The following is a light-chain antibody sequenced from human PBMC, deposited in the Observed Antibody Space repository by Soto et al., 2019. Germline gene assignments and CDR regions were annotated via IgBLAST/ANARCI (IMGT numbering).Light chain of an antibody. CDR3: QQTYTSPTT. CDR2: GAS. Sequence: DIQMPPSPSFLYASVGDRVTITCRASQSIGKHLNWYQQKPGKAPKFLIYGASTLQSGAPSRFTGSGSGTDFTLTVSSLQAEDFTTYYCQQTYTSPTTVGQGTRLEI. V-gene: IGKV1-39*01. J-gene: IGKJ5*01. CDR1: QSIGKH.